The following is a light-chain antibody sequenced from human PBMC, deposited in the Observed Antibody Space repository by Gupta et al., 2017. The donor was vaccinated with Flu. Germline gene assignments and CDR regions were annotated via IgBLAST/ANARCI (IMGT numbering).Light chain of an antibody. J-gene: IGKJ1*01. CDR3: QQYMNRPLT. V-gene: IGKV3-15*01. CDR1: QSINSN. Sequence: EIMLTQSPATLSVSPGEGATLSCRASQSINSNLAWYQQKPGQSPRLLIYGASTRATAIPARFSGSGSGTEFTLTISSVESEDVAVYYCQQYMNRPLTFGAGTKVEIK. CDR2: GAS.